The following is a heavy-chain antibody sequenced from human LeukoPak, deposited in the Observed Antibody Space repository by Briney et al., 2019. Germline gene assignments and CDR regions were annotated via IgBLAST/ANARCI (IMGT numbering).Heavy chain of an antibody. J-gene: IGHJ4*02. CDR1: GSSLSTSGMC. D-gene: IGHD6-19*01. CDR2: IDWDGDK. CDR3: ARKGSAWNYFDY. Sequence: SGPALVKPTQTLTLTCTFSGSSLSTSGMCVSWIRQPPGKALEWLARIDWDGDKWYSTSLKTRLTISEDTSKNQVVLTMTNMDPVDTATYYCARKGSAWNYFDYWGQGALVTVSS. V-gene: IGHV2-70*11.